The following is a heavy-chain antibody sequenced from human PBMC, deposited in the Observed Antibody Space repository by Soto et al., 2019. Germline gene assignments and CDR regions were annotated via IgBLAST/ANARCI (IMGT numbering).Heavy chain of an antibody. CDR1: GGTFSSYA. V-gene: IGHV1-69*01. D-gene: IGHD2-15*01. J-gene: IGHJ4*02. Sequence: QVQLVQSGAEVKKPGSSVKVSCKASGGTFSSYAISWVRQAPGQGLEWMGGIIPIFGTANYAQKFQGRVTITADESTSTAYMELSSLRSEDTAVYYCARDREIYCSGGSCYRGQFDYWGQGTLVIVSS. CDR2: IIPIFGTA. CDR3: ARDREIYCSGGSCYRGQFDY.